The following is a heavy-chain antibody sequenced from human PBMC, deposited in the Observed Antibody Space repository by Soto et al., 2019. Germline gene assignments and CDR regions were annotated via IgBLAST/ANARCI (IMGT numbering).Heavy chain of an antibody. CDR2: IYYSGST. J-gene: IGHJ6*04. V-gene: IGHV4-39*01. Sequence: SETLSLTCTVSCGSISSSRYYWGWIRQPPGQGLEWIGSIYYSGSTYYNPSLKSRVTISVATSNNQFSLKLGSVTAADTAVYDCARQLGRTWSNSLTTFGSGADFYYGMDVCGKGTTVTVAS. D-gene: IGHD3-3*01. CDR3: ARQLGRTWSNSLTTFGSGADFYYGMDV. CDR1: CGSISSSRYY.